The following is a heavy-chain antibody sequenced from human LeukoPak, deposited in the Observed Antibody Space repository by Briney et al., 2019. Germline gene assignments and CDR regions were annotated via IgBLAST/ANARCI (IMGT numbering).Heavy chain of an antibody. D-gene: IGHD5-24*01. CDR2: IYYSGST. CDR1: GGSISSYY. Sequence: SETLSLTCTVSGGSISSYYWSWIRQPPGKGLEWIGYIYYSGSTNYNPSLKSRVTISVDTSKNQFSLKLSSVTAADTAVYYRARDGVGDGYTDWGQGTLVTVSS. J-gene: IGHJ4*02. CDR3: ARDGVGDGYTD. V-gene: IGHV4-59*01.